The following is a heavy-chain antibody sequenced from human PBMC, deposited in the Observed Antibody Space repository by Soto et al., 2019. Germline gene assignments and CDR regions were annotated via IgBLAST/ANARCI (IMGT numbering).Heavy chain of an antibody. V-gene: IGHV1-2*04. CDR1: GYTFTGYY. CDR2: INPNRGGT. D-gene: IGHD3-3*01. J-gene: IGHJ3*02. CDR3: AIASSISIFGVVINNDDSDI. Sequence: ASVKVSCKASGYTFTGYYMHWLRQAPGQGLERMGWINPNRGGTNYAQKFQGWVTMTRDTSISTAYIELSRLRTDDPAAHYCAIASSISIFGVVINNDDSDIWRHGTMVTVSS.